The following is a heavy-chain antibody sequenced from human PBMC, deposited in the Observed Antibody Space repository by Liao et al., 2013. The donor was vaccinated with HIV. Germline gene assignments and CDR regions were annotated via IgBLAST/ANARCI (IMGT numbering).Heavy chain of an antibody. Sequence: QLQLQESGSGVVKPSQTLSLTCGVSGGTISSDGYSWSWIRQPPGKGLEWIGYIFHSGSTSYNPSLKSRLSVSLDRSKSQFSLRLSSVTAADTAVYYCASLRLYCSSTSCYPHDYWGQGTLVTVSS. D-gene: IGHD2-2*01. CDR3: ASLRLYCSSTSCYPHDY. J-gene: IGHJ4*02. V-gene: IGHV4-30-2*01. CDR1: GGTISSDGYS. CDR2: IFHSGST.